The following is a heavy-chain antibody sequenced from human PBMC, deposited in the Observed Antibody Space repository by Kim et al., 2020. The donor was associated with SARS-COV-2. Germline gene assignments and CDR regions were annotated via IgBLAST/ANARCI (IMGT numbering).Heavy chain of an antibody. CDR3: AKSSPRGVGGFDY. D-gene: IGHD6-6*01. J-gene: IGHJ4*02. CDR2: ISYDGSNK. CDR1: GFTFSSYG. V-gene: IGHV3-30*18. Sequence: GGSLRLSCAASGFTFSSYGMHWVRQAPGKGLEWVAVISYDGSNKYYADSVKGRFTISRDNSKNTLYLQMNSLRAEDTAVYYCAKSSPRGVGGFDYWGQGTLVTVSS.